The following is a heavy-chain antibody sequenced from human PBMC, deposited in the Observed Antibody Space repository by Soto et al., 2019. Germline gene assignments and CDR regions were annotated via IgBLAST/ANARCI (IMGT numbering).Heavy chain of an antibody. CDR3: ARGDTAGWDFDY. V-gene: IGHV3-48*02. CDR1: GFTFSSHG. D-gene: IGHD6-19*01. CDR2: IGRNDDSSV. Sequence: EVQLVESGGGLVQPGGSLRLSCAASGFTFSSHGMNWVRQAPGKGLEWISYIGRNDDSSVYYADSVKGRFTISRDNARNSLYLQMNSLGDEDTAVYFCARGDTAGWDFDYWGQGTLVTVSS. J-gene: IGHJ4*02.